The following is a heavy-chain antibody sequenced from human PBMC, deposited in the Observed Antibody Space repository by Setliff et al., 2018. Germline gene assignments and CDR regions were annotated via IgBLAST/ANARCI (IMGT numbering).Heavy chain of an antibody. CDR3: ARLAGTMTIYGYYHYYMDV. Sequence: PGGSLRLSCAASGFSLRIFWMSWVRQTPGRGLEWVATIKQDGSEKYYVDSVKGRFTISRDNAKSSLYLQMNSLRAEDTAVYYCARLAGTMTIYGYYHYYMDVWGKGTTVTVSS. D-gene: IGHD3-22*01. V-gene: IGHV3-7*01. CDR2: IKQDGSEK. CDR1: GFSLRIFW. J-gene: IGHJ6*03.